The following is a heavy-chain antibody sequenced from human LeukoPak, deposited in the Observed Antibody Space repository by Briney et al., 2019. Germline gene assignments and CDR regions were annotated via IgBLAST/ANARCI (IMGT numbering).Heavy chain of an antibody. CDR1: GFSFNAYW. V-gene: IGHV3-7*01. D-gene: IGHD5-12*01. J-gene: IGHJ4*02. Sequence: GGSLRLSCAASGFSFNAYWMAWVRQAPGTGLGWVANINPAGSETFHVDPVKGRFSISRDHAKNLVYLQMNSLRAEDTAVYYCATFGLVAALDLWGQGTLVTVSS. CDR2: INPAGSET. CDR3: ATFGLVAALDL.